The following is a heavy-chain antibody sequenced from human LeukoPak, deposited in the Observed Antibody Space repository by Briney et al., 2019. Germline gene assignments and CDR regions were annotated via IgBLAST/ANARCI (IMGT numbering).Heavy chain of an antibody. D-gene: IGHD2-21*02. J-gene: IGHJ4*02. V-gene: IGHV4-39*06. CDR1: GVPMSSSSYY. Sequence: SETLSLTCTVSGVPMSSSSYYWAWIRQSPGKGLEWIGSVYYSGTTHYESSLESRVSISIDTSKTQFALKVNSVTVADTAVYYCARILDLVTTKTIDYWGQGSLVIVSS. CDR3: ARILDLVTTKTIDY. CDR2: VYYSGTT.